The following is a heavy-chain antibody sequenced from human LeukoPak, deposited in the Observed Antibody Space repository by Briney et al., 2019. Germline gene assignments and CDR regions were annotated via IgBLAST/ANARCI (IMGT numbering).Heavy chain of an antibody. CDR1: GFTFSSYA. V-gene: IGHV3-23*01. Sequence: PGGSLRLPCAASGFTFSSYAMSWVRQAPGKGLEWVSAISGSGGSTYYADSVKGRFTISRDNSKNTLYLQMNSLRAEDTAVYYCAKGGSSGPPRDYFDYWGQGTLVTVSS. CDR2: ISGSGGST. J-gene: IGHJ4*02. CDR3: AKGGSSGPPRDYFDY. D-gene: IGHD6-19*01.